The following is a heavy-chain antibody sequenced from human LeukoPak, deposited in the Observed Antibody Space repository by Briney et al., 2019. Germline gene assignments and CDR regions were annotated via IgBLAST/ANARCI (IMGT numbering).Heavy chain of an antibody. Sequence: GASVEVSCKASGYTFTSYGISWVRQAPGQGLEWMGWISAYSGNTNYAQKLQGRVTMTTDTSTSTAYMELRSLRSDDTAVYYCAREVLPYYYYMDVWGKGTTVTISS. CDR1: GYTFTSYG. D-gene: IGHD3-10*01. CDR3: AREVLPYYYYMDV. CDR2: ISAYSGNT. V-gene: IGHV1-18*01. J-gene: IGHJ6*03.